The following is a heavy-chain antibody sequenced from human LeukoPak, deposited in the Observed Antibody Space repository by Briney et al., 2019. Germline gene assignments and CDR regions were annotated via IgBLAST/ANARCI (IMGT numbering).Heavy chain of an antibody. V-gene: IGHV1-69*04. Sequence: SVKVSCKASGGTFSSYAISWVRQAPGQGLEWMGRIIPILGIANYAQKFQGRVTITADKSTSTAYMELSSLRSEDTAVYYCANPSYSSSSFQHWGQGTLFTVSS. J-gene: IGHJ1*01. CDR2: IIPILGIA. CDR3: ANPSYSSSSFQH. D-gene: IGHD6-13*01. CDR1: GGTFSSYA.